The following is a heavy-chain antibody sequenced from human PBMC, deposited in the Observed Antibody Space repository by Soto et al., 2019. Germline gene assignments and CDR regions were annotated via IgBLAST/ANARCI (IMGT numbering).Heavy chain of an antibody. CDR3: ARPYSNRWSIYYGMDV. J-gene: IGHJ6*01. D-gene: IGHD6-13*01. CDR1: GSTLGTYS. V-gene: IGHV3-48*02. Sequence: DVPLVESGGGLVQPGGSLRLSCAGSGSTLGTYSMNWVRQAPGKGLEWISYISSSSSIIYYADSVKGRFTISRDNAKSSLYLQMNSLRDEDTAVYYCARPYSNRWSIYYGMDVW. CDR2: ISSSSSII.